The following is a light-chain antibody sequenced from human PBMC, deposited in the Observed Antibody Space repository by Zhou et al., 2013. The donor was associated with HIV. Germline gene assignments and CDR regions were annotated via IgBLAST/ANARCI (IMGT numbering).Light chain of an antibody. CDR3: QQYNSYST. CDR1: QGIKND. V-gene: IGKV1-17*01. CDR2: GAS. Sequence: DIQMTQSPSSLSASVGDGVTITCRASQGIKNDLGWYQQKPGKAPKRLIYGASTLQTGVPSRFSGSGSGTDFTLTISSLQPDDFATYYCQQYNSYSTFGQGTKLEIK. J-gene: IGKJ2*01.